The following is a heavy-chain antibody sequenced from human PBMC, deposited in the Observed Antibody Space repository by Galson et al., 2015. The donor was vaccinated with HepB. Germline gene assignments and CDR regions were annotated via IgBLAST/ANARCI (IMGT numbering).Heavy chain of an antibody. D-gene: IGHD2-2*03. J-gene: IGHJ1*01. Sequence: SVKVSCKASGYTFTSYGISWVRQAPGQGLEWMGWISAYNGNTNYAQKLQGRVTMTTDTSTSTAHMELRSLRSDDTAVYYCARDLVDIVVVPAAAGYFQHWGQGTLVTVSS. CDR2: ISAYNGNT. CDR3: ARDLVDIVVVPAAAGYFQH. V-gene: IGHV1-18*01. CDR1: GYTFTSYG.